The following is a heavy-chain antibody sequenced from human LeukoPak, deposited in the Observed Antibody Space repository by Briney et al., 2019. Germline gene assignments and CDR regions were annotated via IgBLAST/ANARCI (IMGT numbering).Heavy chain of an antibody. D-gene: IGHD6-13*01. J-gene: IGHJ4*02. Sequence: GGSLRLSCAASGFIFSSYAMSWVRQAPGKGLEWVSGIGGSGGLTYYADSVKGRFTISRDNSKNTLYLQMNSLRAEDTAVYYCAKSSGYSRSWYDYWGQGTLVTVSS. CDR2: IGGSGGLT. CDR1: GFIFSSYA. CDR3: AKSSGYSRSWYDY. V-gene: IGHV3-23*01.